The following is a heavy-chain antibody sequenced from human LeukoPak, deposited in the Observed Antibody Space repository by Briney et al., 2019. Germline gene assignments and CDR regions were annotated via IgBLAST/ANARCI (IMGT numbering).Heavy chain of an antibody. V-gene: IGHV3-48*03. J-gene: IGHJ4*02. CDR3: ARSDSSGYYVDY. CDR2: ISSSGSTI. Sequence: PGGSLRLSCAASGFTFSSYEMNWVRQAPGKGLEWVSYISSSGSTIYYADSVKGRFTISRDNAKNSLYLQMNSLRAEDTAVYYCARSDSSGYYVDYWGQGTLVTVSS. D-gene: IGHD3-22*01. CDR1: GFTFSSYE.